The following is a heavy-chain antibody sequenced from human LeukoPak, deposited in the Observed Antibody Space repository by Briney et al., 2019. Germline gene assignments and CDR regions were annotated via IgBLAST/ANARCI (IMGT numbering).Heavy chain of an antibody. CDR1: GGTFSSYA. D-gene: IGHD3-22*01. V-gene: IGHV1-69*05. CDR2: IIPIFGTA. Sequence: SVKVSCKASGGTFSSYAISWVRQAPGQGLEWMGRIIPIFGTANYARKFHGRVTITTDESTSTAYMDLSSLRSEDTAVYYCARDNYYDSSGYFDYWGQGTLVTVSS. CDR3: ARDNYYDSSGYFDY. J-gene: IGHJ4*02.